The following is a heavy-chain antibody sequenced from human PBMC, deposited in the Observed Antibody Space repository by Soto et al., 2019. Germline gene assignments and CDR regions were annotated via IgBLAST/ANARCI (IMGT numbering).Heavy chain of an antibody. V-gene: IGHV3-48*02. D-gene: IGHD3-22*01. CDR3: ARAYTSIYDSSGYFDY. CDR1: GFTFSSYS. Sequence: EVQLVESGGGLVQPGGSLRLSCAASGFTFSSYSMNWVREAPGKGLEWVSYISSSSSTIYYADSVKGRFTISRDNAKNSLYLQMNSLRDEDTAVYYCARAYTSIYDSSGYFDYWGQGTLVTVSS. CDR2: ISSSSSTI. J-gene: IGHJ4*02.